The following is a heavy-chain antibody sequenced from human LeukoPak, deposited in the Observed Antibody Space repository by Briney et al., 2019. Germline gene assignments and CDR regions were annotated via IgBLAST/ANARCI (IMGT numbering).Heavy chain of an antibody. D-gene: IGHD3-10*01. CDR3: AKAHVPTMIRGVVSSD. Sequence: GGSLRLSCVASGFTFSSRDWMTWVRQAPGKGLEWVANIKQDGSEKNYVDSVKGRFTISRDNAKNSVDLQMNSLRAEDTALYYCAKAHVPTMIRGVVSSDWGQGTLVTVSS. CDR1: GFTFSSRDW. CDR2: IKQDGSEK. J-gene: IGHJ4*02. V-gene: IGHV3-7*03.